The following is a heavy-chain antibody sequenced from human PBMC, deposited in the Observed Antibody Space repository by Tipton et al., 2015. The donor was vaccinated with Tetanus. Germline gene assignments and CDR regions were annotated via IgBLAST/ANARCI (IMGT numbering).Heavy chain of an antibody. D-gene: IGHD6-13*01. Sequence: GLVKPSETLSLTCAVSGGSFSDYYWSWIRQSPGKGLEWIGEIHRGGSTNYNPSLKSRVSMSVDTAKNRFSLTLTSVTAADMAVYYCARSISAGSVCPYEHWGQGTLVTVSS. CDR3: ARSISAGSVCPYEH. CDR1: GGSFSDYY. J-gene: IGHJ4*02. CDR2: IHRGGST. V-gene: IGHV4-34*01.